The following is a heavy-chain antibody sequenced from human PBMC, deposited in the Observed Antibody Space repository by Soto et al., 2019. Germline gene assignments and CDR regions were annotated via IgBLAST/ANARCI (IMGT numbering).Heavy chain of an antibody. Sequence: SVKVCYKASGGTFSSYAISWVRQAPGQGLEWMGGIIPIFGTSNYAQKFQGRVTITADESTSTAYMELSRLRSEDTAVYYCARDSVGTTVNHNRNWFDPWGQGTMVTVSS. D-gene: IGHD4-4*01. CDR3: ARDSVGTTVNHNRNWFDP. CDR2: IIPIFGTS. J-gene: IGHJ5*02. V-gene: IGHV1-69*13. CDR1: GGTFSSYA.